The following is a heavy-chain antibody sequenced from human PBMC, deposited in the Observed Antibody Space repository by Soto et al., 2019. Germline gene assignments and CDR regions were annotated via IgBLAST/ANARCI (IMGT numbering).Heavy chain of an antibody. D-gene: IGHD1-7*01. V-gene: IGHV5-10-1*01. Sequence: GESLKISCKGSVYSFTSYWISWVRQMPGKGLEWMGRIDPSDSYTNYSPSFQGHVTISADKSISTAYLQWSSLKASDTAMYYCARGLNWNYGAYYYYYGMDVWGQGTTVTVSS. CDR2: IDPSDSYT. CDR3: ARGLNWNYGAYYYYYGMDV. J-gene: IGHJ6*02. CDR1: VYSFTSYW.